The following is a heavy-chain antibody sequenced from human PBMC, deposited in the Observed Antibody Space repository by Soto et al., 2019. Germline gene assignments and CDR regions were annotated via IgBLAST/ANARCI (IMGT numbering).Heavy chain of an antibody. V-gene: IGHV1-69*01. CDR3: ARDQWELLQNDGVVSWGDAFDI. Sequence: GSSVKVSCSGAGDTFSSHAIRWVRQAPGQGLEWMGGIIPIFGTANYAQKFQGRVTITADESTSTAYMELSSLRSEDRAVYYWARDQWELLQNDGVVSWGDAFDIWGQGTMVTVSS. J-gene: IGHJ3*02. CDR2: IIPIFGTA. D-gene: IGHD1-26*01. CDR1: GDTFSSHA.